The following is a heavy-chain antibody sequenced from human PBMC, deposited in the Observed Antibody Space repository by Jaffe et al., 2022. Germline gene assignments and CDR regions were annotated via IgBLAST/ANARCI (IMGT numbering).Heavy chain of an antibody. CDR2: ISSSGSTI. CDR3: ARRGMEQADMAFGYYYYYMDV. D-gene: IGHD5-18*01. Sequence: EVQLVESGGGLVQPGGSLRLSCAASGFTFSSYEMNWVRQAPGKGLEWVSYISSSGSTIYYADSVKGRFTISRDNAKNSLYLQMNSLRAEDTAVYYCARRGMEQADMAFGYYYYYMDVWGKGTTVTVSS. J-gene: IGHJ6*03. V-gene: IGHV3-48*03. CDR1: GFTFSSYE.